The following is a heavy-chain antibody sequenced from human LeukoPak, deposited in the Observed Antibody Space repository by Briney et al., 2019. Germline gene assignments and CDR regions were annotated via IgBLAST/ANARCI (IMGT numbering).Heavy chain of an antibody. V-gene: IGHV4-34*01. D-gene: IGHD3-9*01. Sequence: SETLSLTCAVYGGSFSGYYWSWIRQPPGKGLEWIGEINHSGSTNYNPSLKSRVTISVDTSKNQFSLKLSSVTAADTAVYYCARARDWLWGPNWFDPWGQGTLVTVSS. CDR2: INHSGST. J-gene: IGHJ5*02. CDR3: ARARDWLWGPNWFDP. CDR1: GGSFSGYY.